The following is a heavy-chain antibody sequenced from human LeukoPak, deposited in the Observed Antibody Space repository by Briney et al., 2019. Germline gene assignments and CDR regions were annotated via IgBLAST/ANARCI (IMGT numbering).Heavy chain of an antibody. CDR3: ARWPFYDSSGYVDY. CDR2: ISAYNGNT. D-gene: IGHD3-22*01. V-gene: IGHV1-18*01. CDR1: GYSFTSYG. J-gene: IGHJ4*02. Sequence: ASVKVSCKASGYSFTSYGISWVRQAPGQGLEWMGWISAYNGNTNYAQKLQGRVTMTTDTSTSTAYMELRSLRSADTAVYYCARWPFYDSSGYVDYWGQGTLVTVSS.